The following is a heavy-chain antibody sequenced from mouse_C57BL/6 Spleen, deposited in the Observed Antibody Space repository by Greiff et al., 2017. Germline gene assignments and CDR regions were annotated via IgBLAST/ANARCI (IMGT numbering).Heavy chain of an antibody. CDR2: ISDGGSYT. Sequence: EVQLVESGGGLVKPGGSLKLSCAASGFTFSSYAMSWVRQTPEKRLEWVATISDGGSYTYYPDNVKGRFTISRDNAKNHLYLQMSHLKAEDTAMDYCARGGNYDYAMDYWGQGTSVTVSS. D-gene: IGHD2-1*01. CDR1: GFTFSSYA. J-gene: IGHJ4*01. CDR3: ARGGNYDYAMDY. V-gene: IGHV5-4*01.